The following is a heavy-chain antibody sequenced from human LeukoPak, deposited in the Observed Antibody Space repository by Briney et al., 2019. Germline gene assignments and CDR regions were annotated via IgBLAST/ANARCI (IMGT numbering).Heavy chain of an antibody. D-gene: IGHD6-19*01. CDR1: GGTFSSYT. J-gene: IGHJ5*02. CDR2: IIPILGIA. V-gene: IGHV1-69*04. Sequence: GASVKVSCKASGGTFSSYTISWVRQAPGQGLEWMGGIIPILGIANYAQKFQGRVTITADKSTSTAYMELSSLRSEDTAVYYCARDYRSGRSNWFDPWGQGTLVTVSS. CDR3: ARDYRSGRSNWFDP.